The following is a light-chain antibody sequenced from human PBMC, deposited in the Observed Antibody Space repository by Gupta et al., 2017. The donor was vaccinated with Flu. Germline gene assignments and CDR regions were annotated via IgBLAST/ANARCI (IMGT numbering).Light chain of an antibody. V-gene: IGKV3-20*01. CDR2: GAS. CDR1: QSISRSY. Sequence: EIVLTQSPGTLSLSPGERATLSYRASQSISRSYLAWYQQTPGQAPRLLIYGASSRATGIPDRFSGSGSGTDFTLTISRLEPEDFAVYYCQQDGNSPFTFGRGTKVDIK. J-gene: IGKJ3*01. CDR3: QQDGNSPFT.